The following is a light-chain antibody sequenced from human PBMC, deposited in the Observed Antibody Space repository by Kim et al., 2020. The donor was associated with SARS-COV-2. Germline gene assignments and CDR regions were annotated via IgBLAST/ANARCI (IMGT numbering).Light chain of an antibody. J-gene: IGKJ4*01. V-gene: IGKV3-15*01. CDR1: QSVSSN. CDR3: QQYNNWPLT. CDR2: AAS. Sequence: VSPGERATLSCTASQSVSSNLAWYQQKPGQAPRLLIFAASARATDIPARFSGSGSGTEFTLTISSLQSEDFAVYYCQQYNNWPLTFGGGTKVDIK.